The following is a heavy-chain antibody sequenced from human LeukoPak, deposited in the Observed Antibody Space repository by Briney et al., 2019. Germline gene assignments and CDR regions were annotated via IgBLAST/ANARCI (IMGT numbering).Heavy chain of an antibody. CDR1: GYSISSGYY. CDR3: ARGLAAAAGTGEIDY. CDR2: IYYSGST. J-gene: IGHJ4*02. V-gene: IGHV4-61*01. Sequence: SETLSLTCAVSGYSISSGYYWGWIRQPPGKGLEWIGYIYYSGSTNYNPSLKSRVTISVDTSKNQFSLKLSSVTAADTAVYYCARGLAAAAGTGEIDYWGQGTLVTVSS. D-gene: IGHD6-13*01.